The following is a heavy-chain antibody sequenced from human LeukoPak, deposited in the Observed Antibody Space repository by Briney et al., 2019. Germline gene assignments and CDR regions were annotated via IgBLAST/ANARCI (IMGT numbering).Heavy chain of an antibody. CDR3: ARGNFDYYDSSGYYPGAFDI. CDR2: IYPGDSDT. V-gene: IGHV5-51*01. D-gene: IGHD3-22*01. CDR1: GYSFTSYW. J-gene: IGHJ3*02. Sequence: GESLKISCKGSGYSFTSYWIGWVRQMPGKGLEWMGIIYPGDSDTRYSPSFQGQVTISADKSISTAYLQWSSLKASDTAMYYCARGNFDYYDSSGYYPGAFDIWGQGTMVTVSS.